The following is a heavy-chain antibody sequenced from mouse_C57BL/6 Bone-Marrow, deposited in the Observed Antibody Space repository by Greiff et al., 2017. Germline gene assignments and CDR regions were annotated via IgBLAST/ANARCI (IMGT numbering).Heavy chain of an antibody. Sequence: EVMLVESGGGLVQSGRSLRLSCATSGFTFSDFYMEWVRQAPGKGLEWIAASRNKANDYTTEYSASVKGRFIVSRDTSQSILYLQMNALRAEDTAIYYCARDAGATVVATRFAYWGQGTLVTVSA. J-gene: IGHJ3*01. CDR2: SRNKANDYTT. V-gene: IGHV7-1*01. CDR1: GFTFSDFY. D-gene: IGHD1-1*01. CDR3: ARDAGATVVATRFAY.